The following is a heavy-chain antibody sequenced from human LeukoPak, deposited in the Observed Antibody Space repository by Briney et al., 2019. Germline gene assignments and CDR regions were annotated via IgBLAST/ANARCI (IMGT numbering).Heavy chain of an antibody. CDR1: GFTFSNAW. CDR3: TTCRYRGGSCYSDY. J-gene: IGHJ4*02. V-gene: IGHV3-15*01. Sequence: PGGSLRLSRAASGFTFSNAWMSWVRQAPGKGLEWVGRIKSKTDGGTTDYAAPVKGRFTISRDDSKNTLYLQMNSLKTEDTAVYYCTTCRYRGGSCYSDYWGQGTLVTVSS. D-gene: IGHD2-15*01. CDR2: IKSKTDGGTT.